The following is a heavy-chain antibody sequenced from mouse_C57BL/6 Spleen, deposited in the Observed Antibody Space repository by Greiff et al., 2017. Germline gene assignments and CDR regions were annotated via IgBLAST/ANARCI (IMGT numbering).Heavy chain of an antibody. Sequence: VQLQQPGAELVKPGASVKLSCKASGYTFTSYWMHWVKQRPGQGLEWIGMIHPNSGSTNYNEKFKSKATLTVDKSSSTAYMQLSSLTSEDSAVYYCARSQLRWGYAMDYWGQGTSVTVSS. CDR3: ARSQLRWGYAMDY. V-gene: IGHV1-64*01. CDR2: IHPNSGST. D-gene: IGHD2-3*01. J-gene: IGHJ4*01. CDR1: GYTFTSYW.